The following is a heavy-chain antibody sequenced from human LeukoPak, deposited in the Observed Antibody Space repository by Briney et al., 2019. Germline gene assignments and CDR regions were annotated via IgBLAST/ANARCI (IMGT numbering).Heavy chain of an antibody. V-gene: IGHV3-11*04. Sequence: GGSLRLSCAASGFTFTDYYMSWIRQAPGKGLGWVSYITNSGTTIYYADSVKGRFTISRDNAKNSLYLQMNSLRVEDTAVYYCARDVVPATINQYYYYYMDVWGKGTTVTVSS. J-gene: IGHJ6*03. CDR1: GFTFTDYY. CDR3: ARDVVPATINQYYYYYMDV. CDR2: ITNSGTTI. D-gene: IGHD2-2*02.